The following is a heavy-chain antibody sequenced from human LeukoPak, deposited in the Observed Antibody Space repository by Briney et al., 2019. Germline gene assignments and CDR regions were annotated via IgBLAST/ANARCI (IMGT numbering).Heavy chain of an antibody. J-gene: IGHJ3*02. D-gene: IGHD2-15*01. Sequence: SGPTLVKPTQTLTLTCTFSGFSLSTSGVGVGWIRQPPGKALEWLALIYWNDDKRYSPSLKSRLTITKDTSKNQVVLAMTNMDPVDTATYYCAHVSDGDDAFDIWGQGTMVTVSS. CDR2: IYWNDDK. CDR1: GFSLSTSGVG. V-gene: IGHV2-5*01. CDR3: AHVSDGDDAFDI.